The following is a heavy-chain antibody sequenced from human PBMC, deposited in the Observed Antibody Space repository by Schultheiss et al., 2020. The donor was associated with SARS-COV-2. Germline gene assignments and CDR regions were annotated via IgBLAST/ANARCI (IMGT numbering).Heavy chain of an antibody. CDR3: ARESGYYYDSSGYYSGWFDP. CDR2: IYYSGST. CDR1: GGSISSGGYY. V-gene: IGHV4-31*03. D-gene: IGHD3-22*01. Sequence: SETLSLTCTVSGGSISSGGYYWSWIRQHPGKGLEWIGYIYYSGSTYYNPSLKSRVTISVDTSKNQFSLKLTSVTAADTAVYYCARESGYYYDSSGYYSGWFDPWGQGTLVTVFS. J-gene: IGHJ5*02.